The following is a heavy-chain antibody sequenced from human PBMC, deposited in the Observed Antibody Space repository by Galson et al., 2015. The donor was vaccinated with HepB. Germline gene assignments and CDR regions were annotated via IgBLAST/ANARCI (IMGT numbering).Heavy chain of an antibody. Sequence: SETLSLTCTVSGGSISSSSYYWGWIRQPPGKGLEWIGSIYYSGSTYYNPSLKSRVTISVDTSKNQFSLKLSSVTAADTAVYYCARPVFDSPQADYYYGMDVWGQGTTVTVSS. V-gene: IGHV4-39*01. J-gene: IGHJ6*02. CDR1: GGSISSSSYY. CDR3: ARPVFDSPQADYYYGMDV. CDR2: IYYSGST. D-gene: IGHD2-21*01.